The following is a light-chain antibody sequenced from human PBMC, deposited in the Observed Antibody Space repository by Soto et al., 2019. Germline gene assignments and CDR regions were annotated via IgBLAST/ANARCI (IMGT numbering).Light chain of an antibody. V-gene: IGKV1-5*01. CDR2: DAS. CDR3: QQYNTLSLT. Sequence: DIQMTQSPSSLSASVGDTVIITCRASQSVSTWLAWYQQKPGRAPQLLIYDASRLKTGVPSRFSGSGSGTEFTLTITRLQPDDFATYHCQQYNTLSLTFGGGTKVDIK. J-gene: IGKJ4*01. CDR1: QSVSTW.